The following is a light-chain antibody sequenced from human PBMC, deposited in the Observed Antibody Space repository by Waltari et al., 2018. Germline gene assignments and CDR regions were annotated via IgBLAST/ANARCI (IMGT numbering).Light chain of an antibody. CDR2: LGS. V-gene: IGKV2-28*01. J-gene: IGKJ4*01. Sequence: DRVLTHAPLYLPVTPGEPASIPCRSSQSLLHSNGYNYWDWYLQRPGQSPQLLIYLGSNRASGVPDRFSGSGSGTDFTLKISRVEAEDVGVYYCMQALQTPLTFGGGTKVEIK. CDR3: MQALQTPLT. CDR1: QSLLHSNGYNY.